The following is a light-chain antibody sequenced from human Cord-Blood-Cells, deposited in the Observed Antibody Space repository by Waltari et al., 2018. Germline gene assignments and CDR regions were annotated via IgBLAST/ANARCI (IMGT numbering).Light chain of an antibody. CDR1: QGISSH. Sequence: IQVTQSPSSLSASVGDRVTITCRASQGISSHLAWYQQKPGKVPKLLIYAASTLQSGVPARFRGSGSGTDFTLTISSLQPEDFATYYCQQLNSYPLTFGGGTKVEIK. CDR2: AAS. V-gene: IGKV1-9*01. CDR3: QQLNSYPLT. J-gene: IGKJ4*01.